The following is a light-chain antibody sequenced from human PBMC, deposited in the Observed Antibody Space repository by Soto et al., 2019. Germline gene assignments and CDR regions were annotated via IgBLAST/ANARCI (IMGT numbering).Light chain of an antibody. J-gene: IGLJ2*01. CDR2: DVV. CDR3: SSYTSSGTVV. V-gene: IGLV2-14*03. CDR1: SSDVGGYNY. Sequence: QSALTQPASVSGSPGQSITISCTGTSSDVGGYNYVCWYQQHPGKAPKLIFYDVVNRPSGVSNRFSVSKSGNTASLTISGLQAEDEADYYCSSYTSSGTVVFGGGTKLTVL.